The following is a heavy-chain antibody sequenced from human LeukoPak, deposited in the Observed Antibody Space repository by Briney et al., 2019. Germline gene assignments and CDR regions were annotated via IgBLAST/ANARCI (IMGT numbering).Heavy chain of an antibody. CDR2: IYHSGST. CDR1: GYSISNNYY. V-gene: IGHV4-38-2*02. J-gene: IGHJ4*02. Sequence: SETLSLTCTVSGYSISNNYYWGWIRPPPGKGLEWIGSIYHSGSTYDNPSLKSRVTISRDTSKNQFSLKLNSVTAADTAVYYCARMKGPFDYWGQGTLVTVSS. CDR3: ARMKGPFDY.